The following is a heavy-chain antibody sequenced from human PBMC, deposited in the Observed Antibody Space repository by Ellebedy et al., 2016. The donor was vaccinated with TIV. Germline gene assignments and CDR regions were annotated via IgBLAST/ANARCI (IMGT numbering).Heavy chain of an antibody. J-gene: IGHJ6*02. V-gene: IGHV3-23*01. D-gene: IGHD1-1*01. Sequence: PGGSLRLSCVASGFTFSSYAMCWVRQAPGKGLEWVSTISDSGGNTHFPDSVKGRFTISRDNSRNTVYLQMNNLGVEDTAIFYCAKVSFWRFNDYFYGMDVWGQGTTVTVS. CDR1: GFTFSSYA. CDR3: AKVSFWRFNDYFYGMDV. CDR2: ISDSGGNT.